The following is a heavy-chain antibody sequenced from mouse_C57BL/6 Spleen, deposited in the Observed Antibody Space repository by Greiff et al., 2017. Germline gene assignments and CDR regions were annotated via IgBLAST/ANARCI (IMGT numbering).Heavy chain of an antibody. Sequence: VQLQQSGAELVKPGASVKLSCKASGYTFTSYWMQWVKQRPGQGLEWIGEIDPSDSYTNYKQKFKGKATLTVDTSSSPAYLQLSSLTSEDSAVYYCARRELGRLAYWGQGTTLTVSS. V-gene: IGHV1-50*01. CDR1: GYTFTSYW. J-gene: IGHJ2*01. CDR2: IDPSDSYT. D-gene: IGHD4-1*01. CDR3: ARRELGRLAY.